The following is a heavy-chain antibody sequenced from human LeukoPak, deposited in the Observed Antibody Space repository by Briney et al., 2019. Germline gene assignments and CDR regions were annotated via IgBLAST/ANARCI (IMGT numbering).Heavy chain of an antibody. J-gene: IGHJ6*02. V-gene: IGHV4-59*01. CDR1: GGSISCYY. CDR2: IYYSGST. CDR3: AGGGAYSYYYGMDV. Sequence: SETLSLTCTVAGGSISCYYWSWIRQPPGKGLEWSGYIYYSGSTNNNPSLNSRVTISVDTSKIQFSLKLSSGTAADTAVYYCAGGGAYSYYYGMDVWGQGTTVTVSS.